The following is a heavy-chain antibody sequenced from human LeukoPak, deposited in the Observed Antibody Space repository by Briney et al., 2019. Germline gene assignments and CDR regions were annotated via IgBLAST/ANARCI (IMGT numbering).Heavy chain of an antibody. CDR1: GYTFTNYY. J-gene: IGHJ4*02. Sequence: GASVKVSCKASGYTFTNYYIHWVRQAPGQGLEWLGVINPSGGGTTYAQKLQGRVTMTRDMSTSTVYMELSTLRSEDTAIFYCARELRPGPFDYWGQGTLATVSS. V-gene: IGHV1-46*01. CDR2: INPSGGGT. CDR3: ARELRPGPFDY. D-gene: IGHD2-15*01.